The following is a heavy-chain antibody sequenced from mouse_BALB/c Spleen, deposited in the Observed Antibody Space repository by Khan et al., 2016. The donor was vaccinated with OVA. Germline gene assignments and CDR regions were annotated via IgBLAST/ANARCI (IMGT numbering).Heavy chain of an antibody. V-gene: IGHV3-2*02. Sequence: VQLQQSGPGLVKPSQSLSLTCTVTGYSITSNYAWNWIRQFPGNKLEWMGYISYSGSTSYNPSLKSRISITRDTPKNQFFLQLSSVTTEDTATYYCARGNYYGYAMDYWGQGTSVTVSS. D-gene: IGHD1-1*01. CDR1: GYSITSNYA. CDR2: ISYSGST. CDR3: ARGNYYGYAMDY. J-gene: IGHJ4*01.